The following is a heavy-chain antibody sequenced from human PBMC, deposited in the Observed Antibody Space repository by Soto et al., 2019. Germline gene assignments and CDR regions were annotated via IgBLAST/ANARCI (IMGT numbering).Heavy chain of an antibody. J-gene: IGHJ4*02. D-gene: IGHD3-22*01. CDR2: ISTYSGNT. Sequence: QVQLVQSGAEVKKPGASVKVSCKASGYTFTTYGMSWVRQAPGQGLDWMGWISTYSGNTKYAERLQGRVTMTTDTTTSTAYMELRSLRSDDTAVYYCARGPTDYYDNSGNYFLDYWGQGTLVTVSS. V-gene: IGHV1-18*01. CDR3: ARGPTDYYDNSGNYFLDY. CDR1: GYTFTTYG.